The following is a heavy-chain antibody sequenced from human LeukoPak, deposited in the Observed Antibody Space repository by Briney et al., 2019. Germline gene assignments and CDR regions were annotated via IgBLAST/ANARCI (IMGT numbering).Heavy chain of an antibody. CDR1: GFTFSSYW. CDR2: IKQDGSEK. Sequence: PGGSLRLSCAASGFTFSSYWMSWVRQAPGKGLEWVANIKQDGSEKYYVDSVEGRFTISRDNAKNSLYLQMNSLRAEDTAVYYCASSSGWYGYYYGMDVWGQGTLVTVSS. D-gene: IGHD6-19*01. CDR3: ASSSGWYGYYYGMDV. V-gene: IGHV3-7*01. J-gene: IGHJ6*02.